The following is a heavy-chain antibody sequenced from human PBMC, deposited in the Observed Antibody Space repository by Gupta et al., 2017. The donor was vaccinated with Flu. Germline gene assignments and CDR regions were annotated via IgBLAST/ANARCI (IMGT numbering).Heavy chain of an antibody. Sequence: QVQLVQSGAEVKGPGASVRVSCQASGFTFNRHYIHWLRQPPGQGLEWMGWINPNNGATHIAPKFRGRVTMTSDTSITTAYLDLRTLRSADSAFYYCAKGAYDDFWSGANWFDPWGQGSLVTVSS. D-gene: IGHD3-3*01. CDR1: GFTFNRHY. J-gene: IGHJ5*02. CDR2: INPNNGAT. V-gene: IGHV1-2*02. CDR3: AKGAYDDFWSGANWFDP.